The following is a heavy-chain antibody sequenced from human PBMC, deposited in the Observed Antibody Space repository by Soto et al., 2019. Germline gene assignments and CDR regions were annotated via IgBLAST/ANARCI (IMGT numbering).Heavy chain of an antibody. CDR3: VKHAEYQLVSWFDP. J-gene: IGHJ5*02. V-gene: IGHV3-23*01. CDR1: GFSLSPYA. D-gene: IGHD6-6*01. CDR2: ISAGGGSP. Sequence: EVQVLESGGGLVQPGGSLRLSGAAPGFSLSPYAMGWVRQAPGRGLDWVSGISAGGGSPFIADSVKGRFIISRDNAKDTLYLQMNSLTVEDTAIYYCVKHAEYQLVSWFDPWGQGTLVTVSS.